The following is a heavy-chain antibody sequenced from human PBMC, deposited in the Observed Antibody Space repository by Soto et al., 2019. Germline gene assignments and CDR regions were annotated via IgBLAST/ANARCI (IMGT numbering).Heavy chain of an antibody. J-gene: IGHJ4*02. CDR1: GFSFSDSA. Sequence: EVQLVESGGGLVQPGGSLKLSCAASGFSFSDSAVHWVRQASGKGLEWVGRIRSKPKSYATEYGASVKGRFTISRDDSKKMAYLQMSNLKIEDTAVYYCVGDSTTSDYWGQGTLVTVSS. CDR3: VGDSTTSDY. CDR2: IRSKPKSYAT. D-gene: IGHD4-17*01. V-gene: IGHV3-73*01.